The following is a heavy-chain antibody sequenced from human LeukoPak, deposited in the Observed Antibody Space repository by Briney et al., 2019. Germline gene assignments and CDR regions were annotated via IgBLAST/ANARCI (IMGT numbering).Heavy chain of an antibody. CDR2: IIPIFGTA. J-gene: IGHJ4*02. D-gene: IGHD2-2*01. CDR1: GGTFSGYA. Sequence: ASVKVSCKASGGTFSGYAISWVRQAPGQGLEWMGGIIPIFGTANYAQKFQGRVTITADESTSTAYTELSSLRSEDTAVYYCAREDIVVNTLDYWGQGTLVTVSS. CDR3: AREDIVVNTLDY. V-gene: IGHV1-69*13.